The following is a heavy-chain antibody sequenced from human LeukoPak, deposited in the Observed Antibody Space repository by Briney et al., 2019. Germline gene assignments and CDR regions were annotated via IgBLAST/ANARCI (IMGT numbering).Heavy chain of an antibody. Sequence: SETLSLTCTVSGGSISSGGYYWSWIRQHPGKGLEWIGYIYYSGSTYYNPSLKSRVTISVDTSKNQFSLKLSSVTAADTAVYYCARGSVGIIAAAGSGWFDPWGQGTLVTVSS. V-gene: IGHV4-31*03. D-gene: IGHD6-13*01. J-gene: IGHJ5*02. CDR1: GGSISSGGYY. CDR2: IYYSGST. CDR3: ARGSVGIIAAAGSGWFDP.